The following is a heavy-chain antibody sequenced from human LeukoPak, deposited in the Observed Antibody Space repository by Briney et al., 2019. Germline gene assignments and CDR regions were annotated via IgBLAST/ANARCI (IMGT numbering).Heavy chain of an antibody. Sequence: GGSLRLSCAASGFTFSSYGMHWVRQAPGKGLEWVSYISSSGSTIYYADSVKGRFTISRDNAKNSLYLQMNSLRAEDTAVYYCARVGWGNAFDIWGQGTMVTVSS. CDR1: GFTFSSYG. CDR3: ARVGWGNAFDI. D-gene: IGHD2-8*02. CDR2: ISSSGSTI. V-gene: IGHV3-48*04. J-gene: IGHJ3*02.